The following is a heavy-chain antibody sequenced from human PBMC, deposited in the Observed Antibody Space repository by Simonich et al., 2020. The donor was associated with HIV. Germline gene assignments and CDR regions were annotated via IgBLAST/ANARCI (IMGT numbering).Heavy chain of an antibody. CDR2: INHSGIT. Sequence: QVQLQQWGAGLLKPSETLSLTCAVYGGSFTGYYWSWIRQSPERGLQWIGEINHSGITNYNPSLMGRVTISGDTSKNQFSLKMRSLIAADTAVYYCARGRSPPRTGVLDSWGQGTQVIVSS. J-gene: IGHJ4*02. D-gene: IGHD7-27*01. CDR3: ARGRSPPRTGVLDS. V-gene: IGHV4-34*01. CDR1: GGSFTGYY.